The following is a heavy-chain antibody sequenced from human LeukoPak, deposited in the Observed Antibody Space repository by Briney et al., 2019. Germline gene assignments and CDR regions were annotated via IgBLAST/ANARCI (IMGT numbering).Heavy chain of an antibody. Sequence: SETLSLTCAVYGGSFSGYYWSWIRQPPGKGLEWIGEINHSGSTNYNPSLKSRVTISVDTSRNQFSLKLSSVTAADTAVYYCARQSEDFDWLQGNWFDPWGQGTLVTVSS. CDR3: ARQSEDFDWLQGNWFDP. D-gene: IGHD3-9*01. CDR1: GGSFSGYY. CDR2: INHSGST. J-gene: IGHJ5*02. V-gene: IGHV4-34*01.